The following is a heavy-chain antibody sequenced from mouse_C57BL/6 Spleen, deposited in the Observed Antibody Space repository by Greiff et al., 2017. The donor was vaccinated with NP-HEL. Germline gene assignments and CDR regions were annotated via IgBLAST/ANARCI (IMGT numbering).Heavy chain of an antibody. V-gene: IGHV1-7*01. CDR3: ARRSPSDGYYGAWFAY. CDR2: INPSSGYT. D-gene: IGHD2-3*01. CDR1: GYTFTSYW. Sequence: QVQLQQSGAELAKPGASVKLSCKASGYTFTSYWMHWVKQRPGQGLEWIGYINPSSGYTKYNQKFKDKATLTADKYSSTAYMQLSSLTYEDSAVYYCARRSPSDGYYGAWFAYWGQGTLVTVSA. J-gene: IGHJ3*01.